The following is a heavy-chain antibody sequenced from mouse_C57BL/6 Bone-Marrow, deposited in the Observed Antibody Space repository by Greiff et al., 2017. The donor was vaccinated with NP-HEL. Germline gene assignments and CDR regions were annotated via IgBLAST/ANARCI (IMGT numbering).Heavy chain of an antibody. Sequence: VQLQQSGAELVRPGASVKLSCTASGFNIKDDYMHWVKQRPEQGLEWIGWIDPENGDTDYASKFQGKATITADTSSNTAYLQLSSLTSEDTAVYYCTFYGHWYFDVWGTGTTVTVSS. J-gene: IGHJ1*03. CDR1: GFNIKDDY. D-gene: IGHD1-1*01. CDR3: TFYGHWYFDV. V-gene: IGHV14-4*01. CDR2: IDPENGDT.